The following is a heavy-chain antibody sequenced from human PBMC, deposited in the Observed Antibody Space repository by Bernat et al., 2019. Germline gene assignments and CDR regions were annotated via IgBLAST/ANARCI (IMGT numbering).Heavy chain of an antibody. Sequence: QLQLQESGPGLVKPSETLSLTCTVSGGSISSSSYYWGWIRQPPGKGLEWIGSIYYSGSTYYNPSLKSRVTISIDTSKNQFSLKLSSVTAADTAIYYCARVRDFGSGPRNFDYWGRGTLVTVSS. V-gene: IGHV4-39*07. CDR3: ARVRDFGSGPRNFDY. CDR2: IYYSGST. D-gene: IGHD3-3*01. J-gene: IGHJ4*02. CDR1: GGSISSSSYY.